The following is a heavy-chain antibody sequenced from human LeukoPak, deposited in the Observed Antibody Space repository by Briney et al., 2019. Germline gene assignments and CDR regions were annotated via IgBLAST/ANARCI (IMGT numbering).Heavy chain of an antibody. CDR2: IYPDDSDT. J-gene: IGHJ4*02. V-gene: IGHV5-51*01. Sequence: GESLKISCTGSGYSFTNYWIGWVRQMPGKGLEWMGIIYPDDSDTRYRPSFQGQVTNSADKSIATAYLQWSSLKASDTAMYYCARLQYSNGYVDYWGQGTLVTVSS. CDR3: ARLQYSNGYVDY. D-gene: IGHD5-18*01. CDR1: GYSFTNYW.